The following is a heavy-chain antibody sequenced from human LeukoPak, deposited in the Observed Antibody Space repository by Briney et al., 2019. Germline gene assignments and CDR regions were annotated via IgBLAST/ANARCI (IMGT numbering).Heavy chain of an antibody. CDR2: ISAYNGNT. D-gene: IGHD2-2*02. J-gene: IGHJ4*02. CDR1: GYTFTSYG. V-gene: IGHV1-18*01. CDR3: ASSQPLLYRPAPLAY. Sequence: ASVKVSCKASGYTFTSYGISWVRQAPGQGLEWMGWISAYNGNTNYAQKLQGRVTMTTDTSTSTAYMELRSLRSDDTAVYYCASSQPLLYRPAPLAYWGQGTLVTVSS.